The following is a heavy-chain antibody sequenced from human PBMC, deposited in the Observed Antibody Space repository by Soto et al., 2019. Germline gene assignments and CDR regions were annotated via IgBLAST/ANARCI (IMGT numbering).Heavy chain of an antibody. CDR3: VREGTKLSPHGYIMAAGHFDS. CDR1: GGSISSDDYY. Sequence: QVQLQESGPGLVKPSQTLSLTCTVSGGSISSDDYYWRWIRQPPGRGLEWIGFIFYSGNTYYNPSLNTRYSISVVTPKNQFSLELTAVTATDTAVYYCVREGTKLSPHGYIMAAGHFDSWGQGALVTVSS. V-gene: IGHV4-30-4*01. CDR2: IFYSGNT. D-gene: IGHD5-12*01. J-gene: IGHJ4*02.